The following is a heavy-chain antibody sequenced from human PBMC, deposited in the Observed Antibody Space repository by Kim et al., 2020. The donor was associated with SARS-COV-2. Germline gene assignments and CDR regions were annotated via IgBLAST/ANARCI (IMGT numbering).Heavy chain of an antibody. CDR2: IYYSGST. CDR1: GGSISSSSYY. D-gene: IGHD3-3*01. Sequence: SETLSLTCTVSGGSISSSSYYWGWIRQPPGKGLEWIGSIYYSGSTYYNPSLKSRVTISVDTSKNQFSLKLSSVTAADTAVYYCARLSGYYDFWSGYSYYYGMDVWGQGTTVTVSS. V-gene: IGHV4-39*01. CDR3: ARLSGYYDFWSGYSYYYGMDV. J-gene: IGHJ6*02.